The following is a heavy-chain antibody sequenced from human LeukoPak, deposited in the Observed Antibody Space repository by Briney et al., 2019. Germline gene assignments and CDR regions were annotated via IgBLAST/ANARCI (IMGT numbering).Heavy chain of an antibody. D-gene: IGHD6-13*01. V-gene: IGHV3-49*04. Sequence: PGRSLRLSCTASGFTFGDYAMSWVRQAPGKGLEWVGFIRSKAYGGTTEYAASVKGRFTISRDDSKSIAYLQMNSLKTEDTAVYYCTRDGIAAAGSFYYYYYCMDVWGKGTTVTVSS. J-gene: IGHJ6*03. CDR3: TRDGIAAAGSFYYYYYCMDV. CDR1: GFTFGDYA. CDR2: IRSKAYGGTT.